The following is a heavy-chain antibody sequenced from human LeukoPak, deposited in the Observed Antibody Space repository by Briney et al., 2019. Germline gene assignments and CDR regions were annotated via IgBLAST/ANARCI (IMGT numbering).Heavy chain of an antibody. CDR3: VKGIRGYYYNMDV. V-gene: IGHV3-23*01. Sequence: GGSLRLSCAASGLTFSSNAMSWVRQAPGKGLEWVSGIRGRGDRKFYADSVEGRFTTSRDKSKSTLYLQMNSLRVEDTAIYYCVKGIRGYYYNMDVWGQGTTVTVSS. CDR1: GLTFSSNA. J-gene: IGHJ6*02. CDR2: IRGRGDRK.